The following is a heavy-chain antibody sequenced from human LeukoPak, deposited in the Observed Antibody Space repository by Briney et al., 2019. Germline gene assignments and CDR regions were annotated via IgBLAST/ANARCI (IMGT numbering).Heavy chain of an antibody. D-gene: IGHD2-15*01. V-gene: IGHV4-34*01. CDR3: ARGLAVGAPYFDY. CDR1: GGSFSGYY. J-gene: IGHJ4*02. Sequence: SETLSLTCAVYGGSFSGYYWSWIRQPPGKGLEWIGEINHSGSTNYNPPLKSRVTISVDTSKNQFSLKLSSVTAADTAVYYCARGLAVGAPYFDYWGQGTLVTVSS. CDR2: INHSGST.